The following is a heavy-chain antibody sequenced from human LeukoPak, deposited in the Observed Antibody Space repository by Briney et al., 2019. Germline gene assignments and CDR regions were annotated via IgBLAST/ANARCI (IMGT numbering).Heavy chain of an antibody. V-gene: IGHV3-7*03. CDR2: INHNGNVN. Sequence: GGSLRLSCAASGFTFSSYWMNWARQAPGKGLEWVASINHNGNVNYYVDSVKGRFTISRDNSKNTLYLQMNSLRAEDTAVYYCARAQWLGNFDYWGQGTLVTVSS. CDR1: GFTFSSYW. D-gene: IGHD6-19*01. J-gene: IGHJ4*02. CDR3: ARAQWLGNFDY.